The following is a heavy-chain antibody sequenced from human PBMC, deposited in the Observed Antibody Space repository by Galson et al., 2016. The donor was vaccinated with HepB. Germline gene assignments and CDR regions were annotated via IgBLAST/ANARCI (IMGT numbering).Heavy chain of an antibody. J-gene: IGHJ4*02. CDR1: GGTFITHG. CDR2: IIPTYGTT. CDR3: ARAGNDYGGDVDF. Sequence: SVKVSCKAYGGTFITHGISWVRQAPGQGLEWMGRIIPTYGTTDYAQGFQGRVTITADDSMTTVYMELRSLKSDDTAVYYWARAGNDYGGDVDFWGQGTLVTVAS. V-gene: IGHV1-69*13. D-gene: IGHD4-23*01.